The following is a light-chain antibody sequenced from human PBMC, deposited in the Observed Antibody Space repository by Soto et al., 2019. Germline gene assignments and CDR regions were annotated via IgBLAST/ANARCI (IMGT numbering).Light chain of an antibody. V-gene: IGKV1-5*03. CDR1: QSITTW. J-gene: IGKJ1*01. CDR2: NAS. Sequence: DIQMTQSPSTLSASVGDRVIITCRASQSITTWLAWYQQKPGKAPNLLFYNASTLKSGVPSRFSGSGSGTEFTLTISSLQPDDFATYYCQQYDNESWTFGQGTKVEIK. CDR3: QQYDNESWT.